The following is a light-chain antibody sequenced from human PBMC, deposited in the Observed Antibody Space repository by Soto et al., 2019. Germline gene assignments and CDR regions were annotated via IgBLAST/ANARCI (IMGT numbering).Light chain of an antibody. V-gene: IGLV1-40*01. J-gene: IGLJ2*01. Sequence: QSVLTQPPSVSGAPGQRVTISCTGSSSSIGGGYDVHWYQQIPGRAPKLLIYANRNRPSGVPDRFSGSKSGTSASLAITGLETEDEADYSCQSDDSRLSGREGFGGGTKVTVL. CDR1: SSSIGGGYD. CDR2: ANR. CDR3: QSDDSRLSGREG.